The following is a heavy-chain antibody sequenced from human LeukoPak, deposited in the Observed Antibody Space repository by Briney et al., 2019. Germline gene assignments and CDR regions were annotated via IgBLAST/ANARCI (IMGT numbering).Heavy chain of an antibody. Sequence: ASVKFSCKSSGFTFTDHYIHWVRQGPGQGLEWMGYIGPHSTFTSSPQEFQGRVTMTRDASMSTAYMELTRLTSDDTAVYYCVREGEGPLSKDFDYWGQGTLVTVSS. V-gene: IGHV1-2*02. CDR3: VREGEGPLSKDFDY. CDR1: GFTFTDHY. J-gene: IGHJ4*02. CDR2: IGPHSTFT. D-gene: IGHD2/OR15-2a*01.